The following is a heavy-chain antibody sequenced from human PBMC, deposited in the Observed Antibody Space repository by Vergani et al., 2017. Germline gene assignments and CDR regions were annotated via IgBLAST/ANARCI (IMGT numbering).Heavy chain of an antibody. CDR2: ISAYNGNT. CDR3: AVDSSGYYFSLGGAFDI. D-gene: IGHD3-22*01. CDR1: GYTFTSYG. V-gene: IGHV1-18*01. Sequence: QVQLVQSGAEVKKPGASVKVSCKASGYTFTSYGISWVRQAPGQGLEWMGWISAYNGNTNYAQKLQGRVTMTTDTSTSTAYMELRSLRSDDTAVYYCAVDSSGYYFSLGGAFDIWGQGTMVTVSS. J-gene: IGHJ3*02.